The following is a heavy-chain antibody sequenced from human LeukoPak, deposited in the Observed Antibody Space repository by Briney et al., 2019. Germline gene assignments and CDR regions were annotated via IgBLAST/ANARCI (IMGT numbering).Heavy chain of an antibody. CDR1: GFTFSSYE. V-gene: IGHV3-48*03. CDR2: ISSSGSTI. Sequence: GGSLRPSCAASGFTFSSYETNWVRQAPGKGLEWVSYISSSGSTIYYADSVKGRFTISRDNAKNSLYLQMNSLRAEDTAVYYCAGVPGQYCSGGSCYSMSGNYWGQGTLVTVSS. D-gene: IGHD2-15*01. CDR3: AGVPGQYCSGGSCYSMSGNY. J-gene: IGHJ4*02.